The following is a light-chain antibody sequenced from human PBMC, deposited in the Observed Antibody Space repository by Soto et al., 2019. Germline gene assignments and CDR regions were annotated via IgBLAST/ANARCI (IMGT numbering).Light chain of an antibody. V-gene: IGLV1-47*02. Sequence: QPVLTQPPSASGTPGQRVTISCSGSSSNLGKNLVYWYQQLPGTAPKLLIYNNDHRPSGVPDRFSGSKSGTSASLAISGLRSEDEADYYCAAWDDRPSGRVFGGGTKVTVL. CDR3: AAWDDRPSGRV. CDR1: SSNLGKNL. J-gene: IGLJ3*02. CDR2: NND.